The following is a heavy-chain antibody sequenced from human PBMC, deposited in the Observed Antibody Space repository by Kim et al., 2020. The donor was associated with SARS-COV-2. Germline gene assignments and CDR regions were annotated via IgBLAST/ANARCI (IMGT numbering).Heavy chain of an antibody. D-gene: IGHD2-15*01. CDR3: AKDGRGSAASGSYYVDS. CDR2: ISGSGDDT. J-gene: IGHJ4*02. V-gene: IGHV3-23*01. CDR1: GFTFNNYA. Sequence: GGSLRLSCTTSGFTFNNYAMSWVRQAPGKGLQWVSVISGSGDDTYYADSVKGRFTISSDKSKNTLYLQMSSLRAEDTALYYCAKDGRGSAASGSYYVDSWGQGTLVTVSS.